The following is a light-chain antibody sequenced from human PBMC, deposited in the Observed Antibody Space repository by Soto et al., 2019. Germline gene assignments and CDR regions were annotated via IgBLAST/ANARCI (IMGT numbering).Light chain of an antibody. V-gene: IGKV3-11*01. CDR3: QQYDNWPPT. CDR1: QSVSSY. J-gene: IGKJ5*01. Sequence: EIVLTQSPATLSLPPGERATLSCRASQSVSSYLAWYQQKPGQAPRLLIYDASNRATGIPARFSGSGSGTDFTLTISSLEPEDFAVYYCQQYDNWPPTFGQGTRLRL. CDR2: DAS.